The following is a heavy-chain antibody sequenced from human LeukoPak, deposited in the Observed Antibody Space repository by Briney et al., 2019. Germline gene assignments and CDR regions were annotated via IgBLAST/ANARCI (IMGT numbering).Heavy chain of an antibody. CDR1: GFTFSSYS. CDR3: ARVRKDYGDYYFNY. J-gene: IGHJ4*02. CDR2: ISSSSSTI. V-gene: IGHV3-48*01. Sequence: GGSLRLSCAASGFTFSSYSMNWVRQAPGKGLELVSYISSSSSTIYYADSVKGRFTISRDNAKNSLYLQMNSLRAEDTAVYYCARVRKDYGDYYFNYWGQGTLVTVSS. D-gene: IGHD4-17*01.